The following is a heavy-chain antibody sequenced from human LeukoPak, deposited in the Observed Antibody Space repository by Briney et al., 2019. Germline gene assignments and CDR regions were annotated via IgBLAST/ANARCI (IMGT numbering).Heavy chain of an antibody. CDR2: IYHSGST. V-gene: IGHV4-38-2*02. CDR1: GYPISSGYY. Sequence: SETLSLTCTVSGYPISSGYYWGWIRQPPGKGLEWIGTIYHSGSTYYNPSLKSRVTISRDTSKNQFSLKLTSVTAADTAMYYCASSGLSGFWSRHYYMDVWGKGTTVTVSS. J-gene: IGHJ6*03. CDR3: ASSGLSGFWSRHYYMDV. D-gene: IGHD3-3*01.